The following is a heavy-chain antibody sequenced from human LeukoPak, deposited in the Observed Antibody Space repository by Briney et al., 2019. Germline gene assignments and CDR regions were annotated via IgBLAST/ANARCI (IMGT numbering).Heavy chain of an antibody. J-gene: IGHJ4*02. CDR1: GYTFTGYY. CDR3: ARVSYRSSWLN. V-gene: IGHV1-2*02. D-gene: IGHD6-13*01. CDR2: INPNSGGT. Sequence: ASVKVSCKASGYTFTGYYMHWVRQAPGQGLEWMGWINPNSGGTNYAQKFQGRVTMTTDTSISTAYMELSRLSSDDTAVYYCARVSYRSSWLNWGQGTLVTVSS.